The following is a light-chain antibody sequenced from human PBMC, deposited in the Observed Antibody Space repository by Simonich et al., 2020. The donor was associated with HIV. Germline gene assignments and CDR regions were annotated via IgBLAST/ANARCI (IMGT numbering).Light chain of an antibody. Sequence: QSVLTQPPSASGTPGQRVTISCSGSSSNIGYNNVTWYQQLPGTAPKLLIYRNNQRPAGVPDRFSGSKSGTSASLAISGLQSEDEADYYCAAWDDSLNTWVFGGGTKLTVL. J-gene: IGLJ3*02. CDR1: SSNIGYNN. V-gene: IGLV1-44*01. CDR3: AAWDDSLNTWV. CDR2: RNN.